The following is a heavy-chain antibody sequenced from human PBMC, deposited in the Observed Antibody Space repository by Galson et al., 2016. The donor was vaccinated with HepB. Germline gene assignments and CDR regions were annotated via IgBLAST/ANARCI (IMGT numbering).Heavy chain of an antibody. Sequence: SLRLSCAASGFTVSNNYMSWVRQAPGKGLEWVSYISSTSVYRNYADSVKGRFIITRDNSKNTLTLHMNSLRAEDTAVYYCVTGNFDTWGQGTMVTVSS. V-gene: IGHV3-11*06. CDR3: VTGNFDT. CDR2: ISSTSVYR. CDR1: GFTVSNNY. J-gene: IGHJ3*02.